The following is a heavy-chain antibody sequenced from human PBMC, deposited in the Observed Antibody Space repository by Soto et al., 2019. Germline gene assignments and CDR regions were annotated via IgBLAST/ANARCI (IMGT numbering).Heavy chain of an antibody. Sequence: PSETLSLTCTVSGGSISSYYWSWIRQPPGKGLEWIGYIYYSGSTNYNPSLKSRVTISVDTSKNQFSLKLSSVTAADTAVYYCARVMITFGEDLPNYGMDVWGQGTTVTVSS. J-gene: IGHJ6*02. V-gene: IGHV4-59*01. CDR1: GGSISSYY. CDR2: IYYSGST. CDR3: ARVMITFGEDLPNYGMDV. D-gene: IGHD3-16*01.